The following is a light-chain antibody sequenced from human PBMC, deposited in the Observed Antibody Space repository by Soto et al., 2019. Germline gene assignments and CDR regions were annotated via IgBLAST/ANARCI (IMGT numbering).Light chain of an antibody. J-gene: IGKJ4*01. CDR2: GTS. CDR3: QQYHNYFLT. V-gene: IGKV3-15*01. CDR1: QSINSN. Sequence: IVLTQSPATLSVSPGERVTLSCRASQSINSNLAWYQQKPGQAPRLLIYGTSTMATGVPARFSGSGSGTEFTLTISSLQSEDFAIYYCQQYHNYFLTFGGGTKVDIK.